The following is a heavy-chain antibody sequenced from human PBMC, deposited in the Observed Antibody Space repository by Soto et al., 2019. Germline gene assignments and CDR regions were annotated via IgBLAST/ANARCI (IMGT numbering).Heavy chain of an antibody. CDR2: INPTGSMT. J-gene: IGHJ3*02. CDR3: ARDTGYDHDAFDI. V-gene: IGHV1-46*01. D-gene: IGHD5-12*01. CDR1: GYSFITSYY. Sequence: AAVKVSCKASGYSFITSYYMDCFRQAPGQGLEWMGIINPTGSMTKYSQRFQGRLTMTRDTSTSTDYMELTTLTSEDTAVYFCARDTGYDHDAFDIWGQGTMVTVSS.